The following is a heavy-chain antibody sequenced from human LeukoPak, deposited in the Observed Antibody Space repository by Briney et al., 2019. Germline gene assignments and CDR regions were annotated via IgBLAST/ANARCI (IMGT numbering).Heavy chain of an antibody. J-gene: IGHJ6*02. D-gene: IGHD3-10*02. CDR3: VRDVRSLMDV. V-gene: IGHV3-48*01. Sequence: PGGSLRLSCAASGLTFSTYSMNWVRQTPAKGLEWISYISSDSRTMYYADSVKGRFTISRDNAKNSLSLQMSSLRAEDTAVYYCVRDVRSLMDVWGQGTTVTVSS. CDR1: GLTFSTYS. CDR2: ISSDSRTM.